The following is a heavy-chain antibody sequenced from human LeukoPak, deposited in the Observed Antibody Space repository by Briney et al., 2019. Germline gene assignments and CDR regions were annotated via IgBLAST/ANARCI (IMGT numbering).Heavy chain of an antibody. D-gene: IGHD2-15*01. Sequence: GGSLRLSCAASGFTFSSYSMSWVRQAPGKGLEWVSTISDSAGSTYYSNSVKGRFTISRDNSKNTLYLQMNSLRAEDTAVYYCARDCSGGSCYYYYGMDVWGQGTTVTVSS. CDR2: ISDSAGST. V-gene: IGHV3-23*01. CDR3: ARDCSGGSCYYYYGMDV. J-gene: IGHJ6*02. CDR1: GFTFSSYS.